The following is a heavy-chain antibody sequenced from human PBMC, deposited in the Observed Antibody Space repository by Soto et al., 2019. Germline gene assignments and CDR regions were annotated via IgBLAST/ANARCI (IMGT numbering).Heavy chain of an antibody. Sequence: QVQLVESGGGVVQPGRSLRLSCAASGFTFSSYGMHWVRQAPGKGLEWVAVIWYDGSNKYYADSVKGRFTISRDNSKNTLYLQMNSLRAEDTAVYYCAREALRYFYWGPENSFDYWGQGTLVTVSS. CDR2: IWYDGSNK. V-gene: IGHV3-33*01. D-gene: IGHD3-9*01. CDR1: GFTFSSYG. CDR3: AREALRYFYWGPENSFDY. J-gene: IGHJ4*02.